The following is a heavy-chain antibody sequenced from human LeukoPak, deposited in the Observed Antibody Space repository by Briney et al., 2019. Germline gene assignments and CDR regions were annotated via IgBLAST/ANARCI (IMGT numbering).Heavy chain of an antibody. CDR1: GGSISSYY. Sequence: SETLSLTCTVSGGSISSYYWSWIRQPPGKGLEWIGYIYYSGSTTYNPSLKSRVTISVDTSKNQFSLKLSSVTAADTAVYYCARDNHCTNGVCYYFDYWGQGTLVTVSS. CDR3: ARDNHCTNGVCYYFDY. CDR2: IYYSGST. J-gene: IGHJ4*02. V-gene: IGHV4-59*01. D-gene: IGHD2-8*01.